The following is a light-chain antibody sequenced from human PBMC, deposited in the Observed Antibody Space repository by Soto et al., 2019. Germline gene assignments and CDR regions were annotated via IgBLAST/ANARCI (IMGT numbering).Light chain of an antibody. CDR2: DAS. Sequence: DIQMTQSPSTLSASVGVRVTITCRPSQSISSWLAWYQQKPGKAPKLLIYDASSLESGVPSRFSGSGSGTEFTLTISSLQPDDFATYYCQQYNSYWLTFGGGTKVEIK. CDR1: QSISSW. V-gene: IGKV1-5*01. J-gene: IGKJ4*01. CDR3: QQYNSYWLT.